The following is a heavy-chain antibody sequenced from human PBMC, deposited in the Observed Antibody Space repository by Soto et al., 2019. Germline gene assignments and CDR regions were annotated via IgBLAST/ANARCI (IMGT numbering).Heavy chain of an antibody. V-gene: IGHV1-46*01. CDR1: GYIFTNYY. Sequence: QVQLVQSGAEVKKPGASVKVSCKASGYIFTNYYLHWVRQAPGQGLEWMGMVSPTGDSTPYTQNVQGRVTMTRDTSTSTVYMELSSLRSEDTAMYYCARDWELGYWGQGTLVIVSS. D-gene: IGHD1-26*01. CDR3: ARDWELGY. CDR2: VSPTGDST. J-gene: IGHJ4*02.